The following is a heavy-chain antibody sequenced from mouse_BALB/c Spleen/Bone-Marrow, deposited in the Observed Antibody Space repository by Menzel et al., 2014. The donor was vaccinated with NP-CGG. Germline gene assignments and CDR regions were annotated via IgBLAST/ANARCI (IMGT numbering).Heavy chain of an antibody. CDR2: IDPANGNT. Sequence: VHVKQSGAELVKPGASVKLSCTASGFNIKDTYMHWVKQRPEQGLEWIGRIDPANGNTKYDPKFQGKATITADTSSNTAYLQVSSLTAEDTAVYYCASGYYGSSPYWYFDGWGAGTTVTVSS. V-gene: IGHV14-3*02. CDR3: ASGYYGSSPYWYFDG. J-gene: IGHJ1*01. CDR1: GFNIKDTY. D-gene: IGHD1-1*01.